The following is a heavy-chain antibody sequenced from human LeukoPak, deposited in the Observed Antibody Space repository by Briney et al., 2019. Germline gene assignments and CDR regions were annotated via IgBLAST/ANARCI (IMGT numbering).Heavy chain of an antibody. J-gene: IGHJ4*02. D-gene: IGHD1-20*01. V-gene: IGHV4-39*01. CDR1: GGSISGSSYF. CDR3: ARRIIGTTSDSFDS. Sequence: PSQTLSLTCTVSGGSISGSSYFWGWIRQPPGKGLEWVGGMSYSGNTDHNPSLKSRVTTSVDTSKNQFSLKLSSVTAADTAVYYCARRIIGTTSDSFDSWGQGTLITVSS. CDR2: MSYSGNT.